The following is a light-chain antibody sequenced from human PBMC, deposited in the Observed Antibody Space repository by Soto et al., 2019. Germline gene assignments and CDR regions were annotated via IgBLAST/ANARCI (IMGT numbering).Light chain of an antibody. Sequence: EIVLTQSPATLSLSPGERATLSCRASQSVSSYLAWYQQKPGQAPRLLIYDASNRATGIPARFSGSGSGTAFTLTISSLEPEDFAVYYWQQRSNWLRTFGQGTKLESK. V-gene: IGKV3-11*01. CDR3: QQRSNWLRT. J-gene: IGKJ2*02. CDR1: QSVSSY. CDR2: DAS.